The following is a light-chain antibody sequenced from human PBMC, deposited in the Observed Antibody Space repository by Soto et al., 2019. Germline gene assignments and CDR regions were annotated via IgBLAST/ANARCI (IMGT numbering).Light chain of an antibody. Sequence: IQMTQSPSSLSASVGDRVTITCRASQGINSWLAWYQQKSGKAPKLLIYSASSLVSGVPSRFSGSGSGTDFTLTISSLQPEDFATYYCQQANTFALTFGGGTKVAI. V-gene: IGKV1-12*01. CDR1: QGINSW. CDR3: QQANTFALT. J-gene: IGKJ4*01. CDR2: SAS.